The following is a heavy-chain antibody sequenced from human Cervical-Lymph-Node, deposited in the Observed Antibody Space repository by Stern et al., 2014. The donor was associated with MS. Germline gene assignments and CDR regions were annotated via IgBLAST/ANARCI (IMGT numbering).Heavy chain of an antibody. J-gene: IGHJ4*02. V-gene: IGHV3-23*04. CDR2: MSGSGVST. Sequence: VQLVESGGGLVQPGGSLRLSCAASGFTFSSYAMSWVRQAPGKGLEWVSTMSGSGVSTYYADSVKGRFTISRDNSENTLYLQMNSLRAEDTAVYYCAKAVTVSTYGHFDYWGQGTLVTVSS. CDR1: GFTFSSYA. CDR3: AKAVTVSTYGHFDY. D-gene: IGHD4-11*01.